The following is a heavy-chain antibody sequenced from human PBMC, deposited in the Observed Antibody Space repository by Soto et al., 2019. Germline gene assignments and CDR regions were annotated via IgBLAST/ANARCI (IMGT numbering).Heavy chain of an antibody. CDR3: ARGRYGDY. Sequence: QVHLVQSGAEVKKPGASVKVSCQASGYAFTTYGITWVRQAPGQGLEWMGWISAHNGKTNYAQKLQGRVTVTRDTSTSTAYMELRSLRSDDTAVYYCARGRYGDYWGQGALVTVSS. D-gene: IGHD1-1*01. V-gene: IGHV1-18*01. CDR2: ISAHNGKT. J-gene: IGHJ4*02. CDR1: GYAFTTYG.